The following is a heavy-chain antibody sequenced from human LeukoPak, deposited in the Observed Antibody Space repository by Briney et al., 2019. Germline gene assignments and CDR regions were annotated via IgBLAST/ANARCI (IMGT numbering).Heavy chain of an antibody. V-gene: IGHV3-23*01. J-gene: IGHJ4*02. CDR3: ATGRGYQTFDY. D-gene: IGHD5-12*01. CDR1: GFTFSRYA. Sequence: PGGSLRLSCAASGFTFSRYAMSWVRQAPGKGLEWVSGISGSGGSTYYADSVKGRFTISRDNSKNTLYLQMRGLRAEDTAVYYCATGRGYQTFDYWGQGTLVTVSS. CDR2: ISGSGGST.